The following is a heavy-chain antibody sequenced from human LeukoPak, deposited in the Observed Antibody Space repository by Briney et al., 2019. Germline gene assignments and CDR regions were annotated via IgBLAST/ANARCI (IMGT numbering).Heavy chain of an antibody. D-gene: IGHD6-6*01. CDR3: ATDPEYSSSSPPGY. J-gene: IGHJ4*02. V-gene: IGHV1-24*01. Sequence: ASMKVSCKVSGYTLTELSMHWVRQAPGKGLEWMGGFYPEDGETIYAQKFQGRVTMTEDTSTDTAYMELSSLRSEDTAVYYCATDPEYSSSSPPGYWGQGTLVTVSS. CDR1: GYTLTELS. CDR2: FYPEDGET.